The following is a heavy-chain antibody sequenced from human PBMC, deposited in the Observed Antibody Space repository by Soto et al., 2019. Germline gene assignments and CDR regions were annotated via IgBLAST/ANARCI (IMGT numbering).Heavy chain of an antibody. CDR3: TRGYSGIDIYAFDI. CDR1: GSTLSYHY. V-gene: IGHV3-72*01. D-gene: IGHD1-26*01. J-gene: IGHJ3*02. Sequence: GGSLRLSCAASGSTLSYHYVYWVRQSPGKGLEWVGRSGNKANSDTTEYGSSVKGRFTISRDDSKNSMYLQMNSLKTEDTAVYYCTRGYSGIDIYAFDIWGQGTLVTVSS. CDR2: SGNKANSDTT.